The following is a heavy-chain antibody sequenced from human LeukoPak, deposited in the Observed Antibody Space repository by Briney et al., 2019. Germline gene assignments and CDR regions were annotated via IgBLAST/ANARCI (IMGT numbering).Heavy chain of an antibody. CDR1: GYTFTSYD. V-gene: IGHV1-8*01. Sequence: ASVKVSCKASGYTFTSYDINWVRQATGQGLERMGWMNPNSGNTGYAQKFQGRVTMTRNTSISTAYMELSSLRSEDTAVYYCAKVSYCSGGSCYGRNYYYYGMDVWGQGTTVTVSS. CDR2: MNPNSGNT. CDR3: AKVSYCSGGSCYGRNYYYYGMDV. J-gene: IGHJ6*02. D-gene: IGHD2-15*01.